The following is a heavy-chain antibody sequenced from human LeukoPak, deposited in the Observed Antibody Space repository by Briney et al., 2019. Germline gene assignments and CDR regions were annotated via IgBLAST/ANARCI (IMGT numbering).Heavy chain of an antibody. CDR3: ARGVSVIVVLGADNSFDI. CDR1: GGTFSSYA. J-gene: IGHJ3*02. V-gene: IGHV1-69*13. D-gene: IGHD2-21*01. Sequence: SLKVSCKASGGTFSSYAISWVRQAPGQGLEWMGGIIPIFGTANYAQKFQSRVTITADESTSTAYMELSSLRSEDTAVYYCARGVSVIVVLGADNSFDIWGQGTMVTVSS. CDR2: IIPIFGTA.